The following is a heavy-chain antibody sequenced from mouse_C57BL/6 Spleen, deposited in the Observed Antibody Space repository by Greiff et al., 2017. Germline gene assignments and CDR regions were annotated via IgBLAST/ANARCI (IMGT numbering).Heavy chain of an antibody. CDR3: ARDDWFAWFAY. CDR1: GYTFTDYY. D-gene: IGHD2-12*01. J-gene: IGHJ3*01. Sequence: QVQLQQSGAELVKPGASVKISCKASGYTFTDYYINWVQQRPGQGLEWIGKIGPGSGSTYYNEKFKGKATLTADKSTSTAYMQRSSLTSEDSAVYFCARDDWFAWFAYWGQGTLVTVSA. V-gene: IGHV1-77*01. CDR2: IGPGSGST.